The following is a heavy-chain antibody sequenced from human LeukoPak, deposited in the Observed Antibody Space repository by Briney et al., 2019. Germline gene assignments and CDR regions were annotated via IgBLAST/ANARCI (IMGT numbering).Heavy chain of an antibody. CDR2: IIPISGTA. Sequence: SVKVSCKASGGTFSSHAIAWVRQAPGQGPEWMGGIIPISGTANYAQKFQGRVTITTDESTSTAYMELSSLTSDDTAVYYCARGLQYQLLKALGYYYMDVWSEGTTVTVSS. J-gene: IGHJ6*03. V-gene: IGHV1-69*05. CDR3: ARGLQYQLLKALGYYYMDV. D-gene: IGHD2-2*01. CDR1: GGTFSSHA.